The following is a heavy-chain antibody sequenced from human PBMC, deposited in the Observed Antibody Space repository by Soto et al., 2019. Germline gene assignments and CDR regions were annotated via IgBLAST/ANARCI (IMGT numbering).Heavy chain of an antibody. V-gene: IGHV4-34*01. CDR3: ARGWGRIFDY. J-gene: IGHJ4*02. CDR2: INHSGST. Sequence: QVQLQQWGAGLLKPSETLSLTCAVYGGSFSGYYWNWIRQPPGKGLEWIGEINHSGSTNYNPALKSRVTISVDTSKNQFSQKLSSVTAADTAVYYCARGWGRIFDYWGQGTLVTVSP. D-gene: IGHD7-27*01. CDR1: GGSFSGYY.